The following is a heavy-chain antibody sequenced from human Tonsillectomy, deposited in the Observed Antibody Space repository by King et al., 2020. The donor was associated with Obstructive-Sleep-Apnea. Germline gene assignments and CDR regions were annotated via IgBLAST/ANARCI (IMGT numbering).Heavy chain of an antibody. CDR2: INGGSDRR. V-gene: IGHV3-48*04. D-gene: IGHD6-19*01. Sequence: EVQLVESGGGLIQPGGSLRLSCAASGFTLEKFPMNWVRQAPGKGLEWISYINGGSDRRYYADSLKGRFTISRDNTKNSLYLQMNSLRAEDTAVYYCTKDDSTGWYSDSWGQGTLVTVSS. CDR1: GFTLEKFP. CDR3: TKDDSTGWYSDS. J-gene: IGHJ4*02.